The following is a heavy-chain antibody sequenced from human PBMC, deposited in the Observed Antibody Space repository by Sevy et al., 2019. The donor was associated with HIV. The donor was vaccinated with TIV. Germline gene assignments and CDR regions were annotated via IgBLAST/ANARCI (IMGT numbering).Heavy chain of an antibody. CDR1: GFTFSSYS. V-gene: IGHV3-21*01. D-gene: IGHD6-19*01. Sequence: GGSLRLSRAASGFTFSSYSMNWVRQAPGKGLEWVSSISSSSSYIYYADSVKGRFTISRDNAKNSLYLQMNSLRAEDTAVYYCARGRYSSGWYLKVDYGMDVWGQGTTVTVSS. CDR2: ISSSSSYI. J-gene: IGHJ6*02. CDR3: ARGRYSSGWYLKVDYGMDV.